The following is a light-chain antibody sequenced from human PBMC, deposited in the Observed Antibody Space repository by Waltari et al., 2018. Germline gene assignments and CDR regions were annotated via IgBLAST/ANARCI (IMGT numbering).Light chain of an antibody. V-gene: IGKV3-20*01. CDR3: QQYGGSPYT. CDR2: GAS. Sequence: IVFTQSPGTLSLSPGERATLSCRASQSVSSSYLAWYQQKPGQAPRLLIYGASIRATGIPDRFSGSGSGTGFTLTISRLEPEDFAVYYCQQYGGSPYTFGQGTKLEIK. CDR1: QSVSSSY. J-gene: IGKJ2*01.